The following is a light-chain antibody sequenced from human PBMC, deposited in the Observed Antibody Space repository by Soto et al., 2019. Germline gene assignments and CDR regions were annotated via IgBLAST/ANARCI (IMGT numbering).Light chain of an antibody. CDR1: SSNIGAGYD. Sequence: QSVLTQPPSVSGAPGQRVTISCTGSSSNIGAGYDVHWYQQLPGTAPKLLIHVNTNRPSGVPDRFSGSKSGTSASLAITGLQAEDEADYYCQSYDSSLSGYVFGIGTKGTVL. CDR2: VNT. J-gene: IGLJ1*01. V-gene: IGLV1-40*01. CDR3: QSYDSSLSGYV.